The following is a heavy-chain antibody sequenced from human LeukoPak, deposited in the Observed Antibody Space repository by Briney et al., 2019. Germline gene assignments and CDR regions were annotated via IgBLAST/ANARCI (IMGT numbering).Heavy chain of an antibody. V-gene: IGHV5-51*01. CDR3: ARGNYYDRSGYDAFDI. J-gene: IGHJ3*02. D-gene: IGHD3-22*01. Sequence: GESLKISCKGCGYSFTSYWIGWVRQMPGKGLEWMGIIYPGDSDIRNSPSLQGQVTISADKSISTAYLQWSSLKASDTAMYNCARGNYYDRSGYDAFDIWGQGTMVTVSS. CDR2: IYPGDSDI. CDR1: GYSFTSYW.